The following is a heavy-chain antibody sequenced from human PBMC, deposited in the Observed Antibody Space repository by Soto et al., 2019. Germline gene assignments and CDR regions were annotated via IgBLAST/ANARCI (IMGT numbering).Heavy chain of an antibody. CDR3: ATDDGAY. D-gene: IGHD3-10*01. CDR1: GLTVSRNY. J-gene: IGHJ4*02. Sequence: GGSLRLSCAASGLTVSRNYMSWVRQAPGKGLEWVSIIYSGGRTYYADSVKGRFTISRDNSKNTLYLQMNSLRAEDTAVYYCATDDGAYWGLGTLVTVSS. CDR2: IYSGGRT. V-gene: IGHV3-53*01.